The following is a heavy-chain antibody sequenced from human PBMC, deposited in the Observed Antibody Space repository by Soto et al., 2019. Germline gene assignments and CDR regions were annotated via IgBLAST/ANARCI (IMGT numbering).Heavy chain of an antibody. V-gene: IGHV1-24*01. CDR2: FDPEDGET. D-gene: IGHD6-19*01. CDR1: GYTLTELS. Sequence: RASVKVSCKVSGYTLTELSMHWVRQAPGKGLEWMGGFDPEDGETIYAQKFQGRVTMTEDTSTDAAYMELSSLKSEDTAVYYCAAVAGTFSWFDPWGQGTLVTVSS. J-gene: IGHJ5*02. CDR3: AAVAGTFSWFDP.